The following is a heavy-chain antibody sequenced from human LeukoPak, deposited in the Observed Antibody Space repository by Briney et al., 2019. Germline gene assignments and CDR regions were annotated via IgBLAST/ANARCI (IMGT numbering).Heavy chain of an antibody. V-gene: IGHV3-23*01. CDR3: AKIGPCSSTSCYYYYYYGMYV. J-gene: IGHJ6*02. CDR2: ISGSGGST. D-gene: IGHD2-2*01. Sequence: GGYLRLSCAASGFTFSSYAMSWVRQAPGKGREWGSAISGSGGSTYYADSVKGRFTISRDNSKNTLYLQMNSLRAEDTAVNYWAKIGPCSSTSCYYYYYYGMYVWGQGTTVTVSS. CDR1: GFTFSSYA.